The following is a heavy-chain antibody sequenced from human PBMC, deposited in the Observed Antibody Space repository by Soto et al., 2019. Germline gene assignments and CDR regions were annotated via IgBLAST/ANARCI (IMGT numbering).Heavy chain of an antibody. CDR1: GFTFSSYA. CDR3: AAPQQLVKYYFDY. CDR2: ISYDGSNK. V-gene: IGHV3-30-3*01. D-gene: IGHD6-13*01. Sequence: QVQLVESGGGVVQPGRSLRLSCAASGFTFSSYAMHWVRQAPGKGLEWVAVISYDGSNKYYADSVKGRFTISRDNSKNTLYLQMNSLRAEDTSVYYCAAPQQLVKYYFDYWGQGTLVTVSS. J-gene: IGHJ4*02.